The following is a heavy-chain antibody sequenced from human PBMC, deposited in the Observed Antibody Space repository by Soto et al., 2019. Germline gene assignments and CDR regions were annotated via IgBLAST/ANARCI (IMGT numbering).Heavy chain of an antibody. CDR1: GFTFSSYS. Sequence: GGSLRLSCAASGFTFSSYSMNWVRQAPGKGLEWVSSISSSSSYIYYADSVKGRFTISRDNAKNSLYLQMNNLRAEDTAVYYGAREWGEKLLDAFDIWGQGTMVTVSS. D-gene: IGHD1-26*01. V-gene: IGHV3-21*01. CDR3: AREWGEKLLDAFDI. CDR2: ISSSSSYI. J-gene: IGHJ3*02.